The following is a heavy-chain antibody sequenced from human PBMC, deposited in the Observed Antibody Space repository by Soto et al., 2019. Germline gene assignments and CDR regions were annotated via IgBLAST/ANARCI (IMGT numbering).Heavy chain of an antibody. D-gene: IGHD3-10*01. Sequence: SETLSLTCAVYGGSFSGYYWSWIRQPPGKGLEWIGEINHSGSTNYNPSLKSRVTISVDTSKNQFSLKLSSVTAADTAVYYCANPYYYGSGSYSDAFDIWGQGTMVTVSS. V-gene: IGHV4-34*01. J-gene: IGHJ3*02. CDR2: INHSGST. CDR1: GGSFSGYY. CDR3: ANPYYYGSGSYSDAFDI.